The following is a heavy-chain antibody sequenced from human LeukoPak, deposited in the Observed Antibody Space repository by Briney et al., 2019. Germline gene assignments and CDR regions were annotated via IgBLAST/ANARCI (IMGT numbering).Heavy chain of an antibody. CDR2: IYYSGST. V-gene: IGHV4-39*07. CDR1: GGSISSSSYY. Sequence: SETLSLTCTVSGGSISSSSYYWGWIRQPPGKGLEWIGSIYYSGSTYYNPSLKSRVTISVDTSKNQFSLKLSSVTAADTAVYYCARAEHTAMVNYFDYWGQGTLVTVSS. J-gene: IGHJ4*02. CDR3: ARAEHTAMVNYFDY. D-gene: IGHD5-18*01.